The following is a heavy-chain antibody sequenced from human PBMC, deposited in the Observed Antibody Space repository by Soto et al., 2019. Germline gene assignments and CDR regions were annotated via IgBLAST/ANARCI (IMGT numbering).Heavy chain of an antibody. D-gene: IGHD3-22*01. Sequence: GGSLRLSCAASGFSFRDAWMSWLRQAPGKGLEWVGRIITNAQGGTTDFAAPLKGRFTISRDDSKATLYLHMNSLNIEDTAIYYCTADVHFDTSGLGFWGQGTLVTVS. V-gene: IGHV3-15*05. CDR3: TADVHFDTSGLGF. CDR1: GFSFRDAW. J-gene: IGHJ4*02. CDR2: IITNAQGGTT.